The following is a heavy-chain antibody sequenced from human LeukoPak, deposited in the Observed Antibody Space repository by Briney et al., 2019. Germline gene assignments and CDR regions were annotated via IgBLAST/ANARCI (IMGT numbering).Heavy chain of an antibody. D-gene: IGHD6-13*01. V-gene: IGHV3-30*03. CDR1: GFTFSGYG. CDR3: AREGFSRAYYQYYYMDV. J-gene: IGHJ6*03. CDR2: ISYDGSNK. Sequence: GGSLRLSCAASGFTFSGYGMHWVRQAPGKGLEWVALISYDGSNKYYADSVKGRFTISRDKSKNTLYLQMNSLRAEDTAVYYCAREGFSRAYYQYYYMDVWGKGTTVTVSS.